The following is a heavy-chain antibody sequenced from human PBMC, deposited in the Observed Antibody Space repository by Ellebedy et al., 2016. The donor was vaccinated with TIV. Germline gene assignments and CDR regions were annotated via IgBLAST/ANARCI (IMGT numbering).Heavy chain of an antibody. CDR1: GYTFTGHY. J-gene: IGHJ4*02. Sequence: ASVKVSXKASGYTFTGHYMYWVRQAPGQGLEWIGWINPNSGYTYYAQKFQGRVALTMDTSITTAYMELTRLRSDDTAVYYCARGYAFWSGYPGFDLWGQGTLVTVSS. CDR3: ARGYAFWSGYPGFDL. D-gene: IGHD3-3*01. CDR2: INPNSGYT. V-gene: IGHV1-2*02.